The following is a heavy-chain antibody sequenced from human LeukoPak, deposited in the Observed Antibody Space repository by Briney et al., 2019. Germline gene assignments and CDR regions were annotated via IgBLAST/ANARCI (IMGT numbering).Heavy chain of an antibody. D-gene: IGHD3-3*01. CDR3: AREGKEVLRFLEWLSD. CDR1: GGSISNGDYY. CDR2: IYYSGST. J-gene: IGHJ4*02. V-gene: IGHV4-30-4*08. Sequence: SETLSLTCTVSGGSISNGDYYWSWIRQPPGKGLEWIGYIYYSGSTYYNPSLKSRVTISVDTSKNQFSLKLSSVTAADTAVYYCAREGKEVLRFLEWLSDWGQGTLVTVSS.